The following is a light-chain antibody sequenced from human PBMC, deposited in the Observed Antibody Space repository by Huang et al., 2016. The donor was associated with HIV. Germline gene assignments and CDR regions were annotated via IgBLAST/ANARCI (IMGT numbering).Light chain of an antibody. V-gene: IGKV1-12*01. J-gene: IGKJ4*01. Sequence: DIQMTQSPSSVSASVGDRISFTCRASQDINRWLAWYQQKPGKAPKLLIYAASTRQGGVPSRFSCRVSGTGFTLTINNLQPEDFATYFCQQAVSFPLTFGGGTKVEIK. CDR2: AAS. CDR3: QQAVSFPLT. CDR1: QDINRW.